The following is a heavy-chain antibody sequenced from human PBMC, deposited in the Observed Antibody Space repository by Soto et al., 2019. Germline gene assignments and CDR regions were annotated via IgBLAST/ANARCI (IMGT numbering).Heavy chain of an antibody. Sequence: PSETLSLTCTVSGGSISSGGYYWSWIRQHPGKGLEWIGYIYYSGSTYYNPSLKSRVTISVDTSKNQFSLKLSSVTAAATAVYYSARVSDSSRFDYWGQGTLVTVFS. V-gene: IGHV4-31*03. CDR3: ARVSDSSRFDY. J-gene: IGHJ4*02. CDR1: GGSISSGGYY. CDR2: IYYSGST. D-gene: IGHD6-13*01.